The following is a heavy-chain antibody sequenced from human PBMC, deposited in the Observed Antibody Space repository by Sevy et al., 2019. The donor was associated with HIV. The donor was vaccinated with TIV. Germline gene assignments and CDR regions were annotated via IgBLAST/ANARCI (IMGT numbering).Heavy chain of an antibody. CDR2: FDPEDGER. CDR1: GYTLTRFS. D-gene: IGHD3-22*01. CDR3: ATTKDYYDSSGYPFDY. J-gene: IGHJ4*02. V-gene: IGHV1-24*01. Sequence: ASVKVSCKDTGYTLTRFSMHWVRQTPGKGLEWMGTFDPEDGERIYAQMFQGRVIMTEDTSADTAHMDLSSLTSEDTAVYYCATTKDYYDSSGYPFDYWGQGTLVTVSS.